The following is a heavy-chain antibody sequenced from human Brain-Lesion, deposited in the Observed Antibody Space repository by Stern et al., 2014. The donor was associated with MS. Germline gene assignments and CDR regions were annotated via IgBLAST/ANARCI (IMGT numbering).Heavy chain of an antibody. J-gene: IGHJ5*02. CDR1: GGSFIGYS. V-gene: IGHV4-34*01. Sequence: QVQLQQWGAGLLKPSETLSLTCAVSGGSFIGYSWTWIRQPPGKGLEWIGEIADGSTTHYKPSLLSRVNISADSSTKQIFRKLRSVTAADTAVYYCARRSTVISLYRWFDPWGQGTQVTVFS. CDR2: IADGSTT. D-gene: IGHD4-23*01. CDR3: ARRSTVISLYRWFDP.